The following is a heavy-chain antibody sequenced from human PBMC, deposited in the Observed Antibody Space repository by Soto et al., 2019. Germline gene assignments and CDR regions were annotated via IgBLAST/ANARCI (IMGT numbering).Heavy chain of an antibody. J-gene: IGHJ6*03. CDR3: ARAGNAYYHYYMDV. CDR1: GYTFTSYY. D-gene: IGHD1-1*01. CDR2: INPNDGTA. Sequence: ASVKVSCKASGYTFTSYYMHWVRQAPGQGLEWVGIINPNDGTATYAQRFQGRVTMTRDTSTSTVYVELSSLRSDDTAVYFCARAGNAYYHYYMDVWGKGTTVTV. V-gene: IGHV1-46*03.